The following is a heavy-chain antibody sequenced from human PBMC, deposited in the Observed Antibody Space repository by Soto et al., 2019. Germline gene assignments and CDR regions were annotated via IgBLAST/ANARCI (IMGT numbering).Heavy chain of an antibody. V-gene: IGHV4-34*01. J-gene: IGHJ5*02. Sequence: PSETLSLTCAAYGGSFSGYYWSWIRQPPGKGLEWIGEINHSGSTNYNPSLKSRVTISVDTSKNQFSLKLSSVTAADTAVYYFARGKGIAAAGTVPDNRVPFDPWGQGTLVTVSS. CDR1: GGSFSGYY. CDR2: INHSGST. D-gene: IGHD6-13*01. CDR3: ARGKGIAAAGTVPDNRVPFDP.